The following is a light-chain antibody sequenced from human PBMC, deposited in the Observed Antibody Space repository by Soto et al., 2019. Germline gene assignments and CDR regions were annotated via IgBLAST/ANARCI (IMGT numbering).Light chain of an antibody. Sequence: EIVLTQSPGTLSLSPGERSTLSCMAIQSVGSDYLAWYQQKPGQAPRXLTFGASGRATGIPERFSGSGSGTDFTFTIGSLQPEDIETYYCQQYDNLPLTFGGGPKVDIK. CDR1: QSVGSDY. J-gene: IGKJ4*01. V-gene: IGKV3-20*01. CDR2: GAS. CDR3: QQYDNLPLT.